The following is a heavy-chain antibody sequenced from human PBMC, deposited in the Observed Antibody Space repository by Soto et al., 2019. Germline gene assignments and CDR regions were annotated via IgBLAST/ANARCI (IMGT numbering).Heavy chain of an antibody. CDR3: AKIGFFDHGDYGYFDL. D-gene: IGHD4-17*01. CDR2: ISGSGGST. Sequence: GGSLRLSCAASGFTFSSYAMSWVRQAPGKGLEWVSAISGSGGSTYYADSVKGRFTISRDNSKNTLYLQMNSLRAEDTAVYYCAKIGFFDHGDYGYFDLWGRGTLVTVSS. V-gene: IGHV3-23*01. J-gene: IGHJ2*01. CDR1: GFTFSSYA.